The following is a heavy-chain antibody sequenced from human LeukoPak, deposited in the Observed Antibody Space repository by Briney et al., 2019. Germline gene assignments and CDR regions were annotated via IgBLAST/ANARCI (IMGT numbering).Heavy chain of an antibody. CDR2: IKHDGREK. J-gene: IGHJ4*02. D-gene: IGHD3-3*01. V-gene: IGHV3-7*01. CDR1: GFIFTNYF. CDR3: ATDRGWRTSGYYLYYFEY. Sequence: GGSLRLSCAASGFIFTNYFMSWVRQAPGKGLEWVASIKHDGREKYYVDSVRGRFTISRDNTMNSLYLQMSSLRAEDTAVYYCATDRGWRTSGYYLYYFEYWGQGTLVTYSS.